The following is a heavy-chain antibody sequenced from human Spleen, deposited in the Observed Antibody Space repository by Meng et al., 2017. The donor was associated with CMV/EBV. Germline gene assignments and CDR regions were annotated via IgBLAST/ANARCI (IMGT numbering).Heavy chain of an antibody. CDR1: GFTFSSYA. D-gene: IGHD3-16*01. CDR2: ISDRGGGT. CDR3: AKGGGGHN. V-gene: IGHV3-23*01. Sequence: VRRLGLGGGLVQPGGSLRLSCAASGFTFSSYAMSWVRQAPGKGLEWNSVISDRGGGTYNADSVKGRFTISRDNSKNTLYLQMNSLRAEDTAVYYCAKGGGGHNWGQGTLVTVSS. J-gene: IGHJ4*02.